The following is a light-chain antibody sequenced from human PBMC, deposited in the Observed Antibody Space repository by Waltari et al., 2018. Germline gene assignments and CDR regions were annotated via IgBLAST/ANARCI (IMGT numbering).Light chain of an antibody. CDR3: QTWGTGIWV. CDR1: SGHSSNV. CDR2: VNSDGSQ. Sequence: QLVLTQSPSASASLGASVKITCTLSSGHSSNVVAWHQQQPEKGPRYLMKVNSDGSQSKGDGSPGRFSGSSAGAERYRTISSLQSDDEADYYCQTWGTGIWVFGGGTRLTVL. V-gene: IGLV4-69*01. J-gene: IGLJ3*02.